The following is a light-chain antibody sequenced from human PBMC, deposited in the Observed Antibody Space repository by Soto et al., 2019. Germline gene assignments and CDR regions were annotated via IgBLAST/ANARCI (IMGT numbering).Light chain of an antibody. CDR2: EGS. J-gene: IGLJ2*01. V-gene: IGLV2-23*01. CDR1: SSDIGGYIL. CDR3: CSYVGSDTYVI. Sequence: QSVLTQPASVSGSPGQSITISCTGTSSDIGGYILVSWYQQEPGKAPKLMIYEGSKRPSGVSNRFSGSKSGNTASLTISGLQAEDEAHYSCCSYVGSDTYVIFGGGTKLTVL.